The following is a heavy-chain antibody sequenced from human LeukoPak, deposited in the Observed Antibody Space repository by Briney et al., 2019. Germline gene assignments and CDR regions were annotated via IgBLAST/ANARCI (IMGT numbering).Heavy chain of an antibody. CDR3: ARDVVVAATGFRRWFDP. CDR1: GGSISSGGYY. V-gene: IGHV4-31*11. CDR2: IYYSGST. D-gene: IGHD2-15*01. Sequence: SETLSLTCAVSGGSISSGGYYWSWIRQHPGKGLEWIGYIYYSGSTYYNPSLKSRVTISVDTSKNQFSLKLSSVTAADTAVYYCARDVVVAATGFRRWFDPWGQGTLVTVSS. J-gene: IGHJ5*02.